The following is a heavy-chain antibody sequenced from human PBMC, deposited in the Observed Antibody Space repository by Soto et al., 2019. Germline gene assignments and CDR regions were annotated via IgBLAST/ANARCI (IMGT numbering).Heavy chain of an antibody. Sequence: VPLVESGGGLVQPGGSLRLSCAASGFTFSSYAMHWVRQAPGKGLEYVSAISGNGGSTYYANSVKGRFTISRDNSKNTLYLQMGSLRAEDMAVYYCARRTPGWYFDLWGRGTLVTVSS. V-gene: IGHV3-64*01. J-gene: IGHJ2*01. CDR1: GFTFSSYA. CDR3: ARRTPGWYFDL. CDR2: ISGNGGST.